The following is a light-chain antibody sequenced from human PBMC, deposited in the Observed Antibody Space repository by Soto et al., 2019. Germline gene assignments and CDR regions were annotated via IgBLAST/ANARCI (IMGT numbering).Light chain of an antibody. V-gene: IGLV2-14*01. CDR1: SSDVGGFNY. CDR2: DVS. J-gene: IGLJ3*02. Sequence: QSVLTQPASVSGSPGQLITISCTGTSSDVGGFNYVSWYQQHPGKAPKLMIYDVSNRPSGVSNRFSGSKSGNTASLTISGLQAEDEADYYCSSYTSSSTLWVFGGGTKVTVL. CDR3: SSYTSSSTLWV.